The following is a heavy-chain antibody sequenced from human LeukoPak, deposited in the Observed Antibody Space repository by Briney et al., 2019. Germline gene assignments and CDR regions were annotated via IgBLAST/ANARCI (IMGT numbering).Heavy chain of an antibody. CDR3: ARGGSGYRDAFDI. J-gene: IGHJ3*02. Sequence: GGSLRLSCAASGFTFSSYSMNWVRQAPGKGLEWVSSISSSSSYIYYADSVKGRFTISRDNAKNSLYLQINSLRAEDTAVYYCARGGSGYRDAFDIWGQGTMVTVSS. CDR2: ISSSSSYI. D-gene: IGHD5-12*01. CDR1: GFTFSSYS. V-gene: IGHV3-21*01.